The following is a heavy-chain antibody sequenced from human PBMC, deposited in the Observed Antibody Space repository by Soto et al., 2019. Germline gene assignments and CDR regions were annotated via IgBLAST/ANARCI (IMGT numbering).Heavy chain of an antibody. J-gene: IGHJ4*02. CDR2: INHSGST. Sequence: QVQLQQWGAGLLKPSETLSLTCAVYGGSFSGYYWSWIRQPPGKGLEWIGEINHSGSTNYNPSLKSRVTISVDTSKTQFSLKLSSVTAADTAVYYCVRRRTIFGVVLSPFDYWGQGTLVTVSS. D-gene: IGHD3-3*01. V-gene: IGHV4-34*01. CDR1: GGSFSGYY. CDR3: VRRRTIFGVVLSPFDY.